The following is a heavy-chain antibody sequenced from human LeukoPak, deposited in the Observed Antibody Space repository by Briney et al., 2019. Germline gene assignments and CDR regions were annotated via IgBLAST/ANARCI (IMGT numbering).Heavy chain of an antibody. CDR1: GFTFSSYW. Sequence: GGALRLSCAASGFTFSSYWMSWVRQAPGKGGEGVANIKQDGSEKYYVDAVKGRFTISRDNAKNSLYLQMNSLRAEDTAVYYCARDPMTTVKEDYWGQGTLVTVSS. CDR2: IKQDGSEK. J-gene: IGHJ4*02. CDR3: ARDPMTTVKEDY. D-gene: IGHD4-11*01. V-gene: IGHV3-7*01.